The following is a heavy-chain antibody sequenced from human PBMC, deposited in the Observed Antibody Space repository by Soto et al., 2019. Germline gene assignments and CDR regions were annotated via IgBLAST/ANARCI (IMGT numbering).Heavy chain of an antibody. J-gene: IGHJ4*02. D-gene: IGHD2-15*01. CDR3: ARGAQCRGTAFDS. CDR2: IYYPGNANYKPSSGST. Sequence: SETLSLTCTVSGGSIRSSYWSWIRQPPGKGLEWIGYIYYPGNANYKPSSGSTNYNPSLKSRVTISVDASKNQFSLKLSSVTAADTAVYCWARGAQCRGTAFDSWGQGTQVTVSS. V-gene: IGHV4-59*01. CDR1: GGSIRSSY.